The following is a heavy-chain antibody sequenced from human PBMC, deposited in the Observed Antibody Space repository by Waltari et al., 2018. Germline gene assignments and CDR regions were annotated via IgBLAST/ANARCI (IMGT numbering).Heavy chain of an antibody. Sequence: QVQLVQSGAEVKRPGASVKVSCKASGYTFTSYDITWVRQAPGKGLEWMGRMNPNSGNTDYAQKFQDRVTMTRSTSLNTAYMELSSLRPEDTAVYYCARRPAGSHFDYWGQGTLVTVSS. CDR2: MNPNSGNT. D-gene: IGHD2-2*01. V-gene: IGHV1-8*01. CDR3: ARRPAGSHFDY. J-gene: IGHJ4*02. CDR1: GYTFTSYD.